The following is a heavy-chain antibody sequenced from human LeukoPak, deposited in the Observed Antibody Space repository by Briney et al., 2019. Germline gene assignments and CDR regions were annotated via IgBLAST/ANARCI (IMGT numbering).Heavy chain of an antibody. CDR3: ARSGAPGWFGELSSSYYYYGMDV. CDR1: GGSISSYY. CDR2: IYTSGST. V-gene: IGHV4-4*07. D-gene: IGHD3-10*01. Sequence: ASETLSLTCTVSGGSISSYYWSWIRQPAGKGLEWIGRIYTSGSTNYNPSLKSRVTMSVDTSKNQFSLKLSSVTAADTAVYYCARSGAPGWFGELSSSYYYYGMDVWGQGTTVTVSS. J-gene: IGHJ6*02.